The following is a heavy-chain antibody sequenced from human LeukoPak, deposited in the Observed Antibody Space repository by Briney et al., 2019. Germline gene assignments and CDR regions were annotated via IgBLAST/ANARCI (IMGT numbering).Heavy chain of an antibody. V-gene: IGHV4-31*03. J-gene: IGHJ4*02. CDR1: GGSIGSGGYY. Sequence: SQTLSLTCTVSGGSIGSGGYYWSWIRQHPGKGLEWIGYIYYSGSTYYNPSLKSRVTISVDTSKNQFSLKLSSVTAADTAVYYCARYDSSEGFDYWGQGTLVTVSS. CDR2: IYYSGST. CDR3: ARYDSSEGFDY. D-gene: IGHD3-22*01.